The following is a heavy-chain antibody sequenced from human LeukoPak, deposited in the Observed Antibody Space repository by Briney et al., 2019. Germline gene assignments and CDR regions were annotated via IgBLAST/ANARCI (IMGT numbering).Heavy chain of an antibody. CDR3: ARAPYYYGSGSYLGSPGAFDI. J-gene: IGHJ3*02. V-gene: IGHV1-69*02. D-gene: IGHD3-10*01. Sequence: ASVKVSCKASGGTFSSYTISWVRQAPGQGLEWMGRSIPILGIANDAQKFQGRVTINADTSTSTAYMELSSLRSEDTAVYYCARAPYYYGSGSYLGSPGAFDIWGQGTMVTVSS. CDR2: SIPILGIA. CDR1: GGTFSSYT.